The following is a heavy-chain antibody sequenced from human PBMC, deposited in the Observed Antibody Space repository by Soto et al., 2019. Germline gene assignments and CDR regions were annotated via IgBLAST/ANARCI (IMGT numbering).Heavy chain of an antibody. V-gene: IGHV6-1*01. D-gene: IGHD6-6*01. CDR1: GDSVSSNSAA. CDR2: TYYRSKWYN. CDR3: AMDYISSSWDYYYGMDV. J-gene: IGHJ6*02. Sequence: PSQTLSLTCAISGDSVSSNSAAWNWIRQSPSRGLEWLGRTYYRSKWYNDYAVSVKSRITINPDTSKNQFSLQLNSVTPEDTAVYYCAMDYISSSWDYYYGMDVWGQGTTVTVSS.